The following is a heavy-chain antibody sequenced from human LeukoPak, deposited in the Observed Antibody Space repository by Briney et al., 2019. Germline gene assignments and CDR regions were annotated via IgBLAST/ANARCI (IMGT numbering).Heavy chain of an antibody. D-gene: IGHD6-19*01. J-gene: IGHJ4*02. CDR1: GFTFTSFG. V-gene: IGHV1-18*01. Sequence: GASVKVSCKASGFTFTSFGFSWVRQAPGQGLEWMGWISAYNGNTKYAQNLQGRVTMTTDTSTSTAYMDLRSLRSDDTAVYYCARVAIAVTGIGPDFWGQGTLVTVSS. CDR2: ISAYNGNT. CDR3: ARVAIAVTGIGPDF.